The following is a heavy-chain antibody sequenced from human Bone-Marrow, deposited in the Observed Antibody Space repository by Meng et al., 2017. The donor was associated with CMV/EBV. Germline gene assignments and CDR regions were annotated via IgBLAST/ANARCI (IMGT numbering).Heavy chain of an antibody. CDR1: GGAISSYY. J-gene: IGHJ5*02. Sequence: VQLTESGPGLVKPSETLSLTCTVFGGAISSYYWSWIRQPPGKGLEWIGYIYYSGSTNYNPSLKSRVTISVDTSKNQFSLKLSSVTAADTAVYYCARGVTYYGSGTNWFDPWGQGTLVTVSS. CDR2: IYYSGST. CDR3: ARGVTYYGSGTNWFDP. D-gene: IGHD3-10*01. V-gene: IGHV4-59*01.